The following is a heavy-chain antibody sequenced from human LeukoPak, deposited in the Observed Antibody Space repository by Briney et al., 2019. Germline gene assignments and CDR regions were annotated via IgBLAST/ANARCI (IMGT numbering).Heavy chain of an antibody. V-gene: IGHV4-59*01. Sequence: PSETLSLTCAVYGGSFSGYYWSWIRQPPGKGLEWIGYIYYSGSTNYNPSLKSRVTISVDTSKNQFSLKLSSVTAADTAVYYCARASSGWYPTFDPWGQGTLVTVSS. CDR2: IYYSGST. D-gene: IGHD6-19*01. J-gene: IGHJ5*02. CDR3: ARASSGWYPTFDP. CDR1: GGSFSGYY.